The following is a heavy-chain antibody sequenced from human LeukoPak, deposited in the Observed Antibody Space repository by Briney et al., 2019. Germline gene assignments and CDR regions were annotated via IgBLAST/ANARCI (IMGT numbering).Heavy chain of an antibody. Sequence: GGSLRLSCAPSGFPFSTYGFHWVRQAPGKGLEWVAVLWYDGSKKYYADSVKGRLTISRDGSQNTLYLQMNSLRAEDTAVYYCARGHNYCSSTSCFFYFDYWGRGTLVTVSS. D-gene: IGHD2-2*01. CDR2: LWYDGSKK. CDR3: ARGHNYCSSTSCFFYFDY. V-gene: IGHV3-33*01. CDR1: GFPFSTYG. J-gene: IGHJ4*02.